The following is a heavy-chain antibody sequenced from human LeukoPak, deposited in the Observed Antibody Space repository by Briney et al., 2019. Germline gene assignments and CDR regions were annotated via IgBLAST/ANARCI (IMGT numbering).Heavy chain of an antibody. CDR2: ISSSGSTI. Sequence: PGGSLRLSCAASGFTFSSYEMNWVRQAPGKGLEWVSYISSSGSTIYYADSVKGRFTISRDNAKNSLYLQMNSLRAEDTAVYYCAAHLRGDYSDILTASGYWGQGTLVTVSS. CDR1: GFTFSSYE. CDR3: AAHLRGDYSDILTASGY. D-gene: IGHD3-9*01. J-gene: IGHJ4*02. V-gene: IGHV3-48*03.